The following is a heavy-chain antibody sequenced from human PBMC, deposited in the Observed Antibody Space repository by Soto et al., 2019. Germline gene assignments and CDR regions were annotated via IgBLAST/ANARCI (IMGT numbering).Heavy chain of an antibody. J-gene: IGHJ4*02. CDR3: AKQEYSSGWYSADY. CDR1: GFTFSSYA. CDR2: ISGSGGST. D-gene: IGHD6-19*01. V-gene: IGHV3-23*01. Sequence: PGGSLRLSCAASGFTFSSYAMSWVRQAPGKGLEWVSAISGSGGSTYYADSVKGRFTISRDNSKNTLYPQMNSLRAEDTAVYYCAKQEYSSGWYSADYWGQGTLVTVSS.